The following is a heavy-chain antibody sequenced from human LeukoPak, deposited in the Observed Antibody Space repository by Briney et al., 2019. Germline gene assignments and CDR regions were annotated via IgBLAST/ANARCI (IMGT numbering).Heavy chain of an antibody. V-gene: IGHV4-34*01. D-gene: IGHD2-15*01. CDR2: INHSGST. CDR3: ARVPGYCSGGSCYSGSS. Sequence: SETLSLTCAVYGVSFSGYYWSWLRQPPGKGLEWIGEINHSGSTNYNPSLKSRVTISVDTSKNQFSLKLSSVTAADTAVYYCARVPGYCSGGSCYSGSSWGQGTLVTVSS. CDR1: GVSFSGYY. J-gene: IGHJ4*02.